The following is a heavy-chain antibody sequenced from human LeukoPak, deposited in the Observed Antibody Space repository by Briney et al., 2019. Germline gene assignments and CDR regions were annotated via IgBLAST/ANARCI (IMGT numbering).Heavy chain of an antibody. CDR3: ARYQGGGGYYYADAFDI. Sequence: SETLSLTCTVSGGSISSYYWSWIRQPAGKGLEWIGRIYTSGSTNYNPSLKSRVTMSVDTSKNQFSLKLSSVTAADTAVYYCARYQGGGGYYYADAFDIWGQGTMVTVSS. J-gene: IGHJ3*02. D-gene: IGHD3-22*01. CDR2: IYTSGST. V-gene: IGHV4-4*07. CDR1: GGSISSYY.